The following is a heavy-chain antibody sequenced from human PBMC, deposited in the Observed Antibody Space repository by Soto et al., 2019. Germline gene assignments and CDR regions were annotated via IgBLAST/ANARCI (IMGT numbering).Heavy chain of an antibody. CDR1: GGTFSSYA. V-gene: IGHV1-69*01. Sequence: QVQLVQSGAEVKKPGSSVKVSCKASGGTFSSYAISWVRQAPGQGLEWMGGIIPIFGTANYAQKFQGGVTVTGDESTSTGVMEVGRRGSEDKAVYYCARDRGYCSSNNCFGGAGGYYYYGMDVWGQGTTVTVSS. CDR2: IIPIFGTA. J-gene: IGHJ6*02. CDR3: ARDRGYCSSNNCFGGAGGYYYYGMDV. D-gene: IGHD2-2*01.